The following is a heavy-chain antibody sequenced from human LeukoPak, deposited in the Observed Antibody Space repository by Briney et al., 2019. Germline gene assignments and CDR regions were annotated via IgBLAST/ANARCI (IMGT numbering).Heavy chain of an antibody. Sequence: SQTLSLTCTVSGGSISSGSYYWSWIPQPAGKGLEWIGRSYTSGSTNYNPSLKSRVTISVDTSKNQFSLKLSSVTAADTAVYYCARESEYSSSNYYYYGMDVWGKGTTVTVSS. J-gene: IGHJ6*04. CDR2: SYTSGST. CDR3: ARESEYSSSNYYYYGMDV. D-gene: IGHD6-6*01. CDR1: GGSISSGSYY. V-gene: IGHV4-61*02.